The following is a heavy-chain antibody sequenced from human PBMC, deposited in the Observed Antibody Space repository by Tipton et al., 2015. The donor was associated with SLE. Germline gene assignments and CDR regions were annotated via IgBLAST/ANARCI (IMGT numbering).Heavy chain of an antibody. CDR2: IIPIFGTA. CDR1: GGTFSSYA. CDR3: ASGDCSSTSCYRAEYFQH. V-gene: IGHV1-69*05. J-gene: IGHJ1*01. D-gene: IGHD2-2*01. Sequence: QLVQSEAEVKKPGSSVKVSCKASGGTFSSYAISWVRQAPGQGLEWMGGIIPIFGTANYAQKFQGRVTITTDESTSTAYMELSSLRSEDTAVYYCASGDCSSTSCYRAEYFQHWGQGTLVTVSS.